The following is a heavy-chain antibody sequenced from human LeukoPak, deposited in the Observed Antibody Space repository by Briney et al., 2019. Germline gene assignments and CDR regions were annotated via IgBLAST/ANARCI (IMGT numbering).Heavy chain of an antibody. Sequence: GGSLRLSCAASGFTFSSYSMNWVRQAPGKGLEWVSPISSSSSYIYYADSVKGRFTISRDNAKNSLYLQMNSLRGEDTGVYYCARVIRQQLGDYWGQGTLVTVSS. V-gene: IGHV3-21*01. J-gene: IGHJ4*02. D-gene: IGHD6-13*01. CDR1: GFTFSSYS. CDR3: ARVIRQQLGDY. CDR2: ISSSSSYI.